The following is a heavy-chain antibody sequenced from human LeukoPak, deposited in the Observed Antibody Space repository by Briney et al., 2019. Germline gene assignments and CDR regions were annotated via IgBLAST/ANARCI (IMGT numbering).Heavy chain of an antibody. CDR2: ISDSGGDT. J-gene: IGHJ4*02. D-gene: IGHD3-22*01. V-gene: IGHV3-23*01. Sequence: GGSLRLSCLASGFTLVNYAMTWVRQAPGKGLEWVSAISDSGGDTYHADSVKGRFTISRDNSKNTLYLQMNSLRAEDTAVYYCAREDSSSGYYLSPFDYWGQGTLVTVSS. CDR3: AREDSSSGYYLSPFDY. CDR1: GFTLVNYA.